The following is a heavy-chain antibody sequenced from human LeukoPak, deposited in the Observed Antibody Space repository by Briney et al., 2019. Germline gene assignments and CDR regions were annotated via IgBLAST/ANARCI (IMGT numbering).Heavy chain of an antibody. J-gene: IGHJ4*02. V-gene: IGHV3-23*01. D-gene: IGHD3-10*01. CDR3: AKDRRSVLWFGEFPDY. CDR2: ISGSGGST. Sequence: GGSLRLSCAASVFTFSSYAMSWVRQAPGKGLEWVSAISGSGGSTYYADSVKGRFTISRDNSKNTLYLQMNGLRAEDTAVYYCAKDRRSVLWFGEFPDYWGQGTLVTVSS. CDR1: VFTFSSYA.